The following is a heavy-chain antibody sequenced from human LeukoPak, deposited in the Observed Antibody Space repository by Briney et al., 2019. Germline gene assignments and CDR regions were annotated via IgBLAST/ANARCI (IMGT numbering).Heavy chain of an antibody. CDR3: ASTIAAVNYYGMDV. J-gene: IGHJ6*02. D-gene: IGHD6-13*01. CDR2: ISAYNGNA. CDR1: GYTFTSYG. Sequence: ASVKVSCKASGYTFTSYGISWVRQAPGQGLEWMGWISAYNGNANYAQKLQGRVTMTTDTSTSTAYMELRSLRSEDTAVYYCASTIAAVNYYGMDVWGQATTVTVSS. V-gene: IGHV1-18*01.